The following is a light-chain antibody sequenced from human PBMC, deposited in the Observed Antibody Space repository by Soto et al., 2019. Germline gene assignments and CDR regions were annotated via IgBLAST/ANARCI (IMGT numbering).Light chain of an antibody. J-gene: IGKJ4*01. CDR1: QSINRN. CDR2: GAS. CDR3: QQYHDWPPLT. V-gene: IGKV3D-15*01. Sequence: EIIMPQSPATLSVSPGERATLSCRASQSINRNLAWYQQKPGQAPRLLFYGASSRSTGVPDRFSVSGSGTDFTLTISRLEPEDFAVYYCQQYHDWPPLTVGRGTKVDIK.